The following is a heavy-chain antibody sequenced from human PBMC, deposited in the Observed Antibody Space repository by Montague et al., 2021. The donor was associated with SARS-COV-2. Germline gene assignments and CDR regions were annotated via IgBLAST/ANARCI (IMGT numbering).Heavy chain of an antibody. Sequence: SLRLSCAASGFTVSSNYMSWVRQAPGKGLEWVSVIYSGGSTYYADSVKGRFTISRHNSKNTLYLQMNSLRAEDTAVYYCARDRRMWDISGYYHGMDVWGQGTTVTVSS. CDR1: GFTVSSNY. CDR3: ARDRRMWDISGYYHGMDV. V-gene: IGHV3-53*04. J-gene: IGHJ6*02. CDR2: IYSGGST. D-gene: IGHD1-26*01.